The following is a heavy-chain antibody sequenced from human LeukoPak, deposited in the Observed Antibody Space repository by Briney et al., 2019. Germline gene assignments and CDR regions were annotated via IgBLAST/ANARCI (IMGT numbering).Heavy chain of an antibody. V-gene: IGHV3-21*01. D-gene: IGHD4-17*01. CDR3: ARGDYPSI. CDR2: ISSHSSYI. Sequence: TGGSLRLSCATSGFTFSSYNMCWVRQAPGKGLEWVSSISSHSSYIYYADSVKGRFTISRDNAQNSLYLQMNSPRAEDTAVYYCARGDYPSIWGQGTLLTVSS. CDR1: GFTFSSYN. J-gene: IGHJ4*02.